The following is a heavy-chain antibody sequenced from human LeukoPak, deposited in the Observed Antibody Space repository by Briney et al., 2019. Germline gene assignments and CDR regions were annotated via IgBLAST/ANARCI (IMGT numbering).Heavy chain of an antibody. CDR1: GFTFSSYW. J-gene: IGHJ4*02. Sequence: GGSLRLSCVAPGFTFSSYWMSWVRQAPGKGLEWVANIKQDGSEKYYVDSVKGRFTISRDNAKNSLYLQMNSLRAEDTAVYYCARDPGDGYNSAGDFDYWGQGTLVTVSS. CDR2: IKQDGSEK. D-gene: IGHD5-24*01. CDR3: ARDPGDGYNSAGDFDY. V-gene: IGHV3-7*01.